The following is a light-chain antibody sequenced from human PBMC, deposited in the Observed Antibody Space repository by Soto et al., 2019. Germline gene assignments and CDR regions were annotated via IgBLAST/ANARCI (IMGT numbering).Light chain of an antibody. Sequence: EIVMPQSPATLSVSPGERATLSCRASQSVSSNLAWYQQKPGQAPRLLSYGASTRDTGIPARFSGSGSGTEFTLTISSLQSEDFVLYYCQQYNNWHLYTFGQGTKLE. CDR2: GAS. J-gene: IGKJ2*01. V-gene: IGKV3-15*01. CDR1: QSVSSN. CDR3: QQYNNWHLYT.